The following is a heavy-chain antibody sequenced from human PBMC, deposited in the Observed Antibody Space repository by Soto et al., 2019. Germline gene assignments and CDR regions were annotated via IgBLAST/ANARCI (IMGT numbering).Heavy chain of an antibody. CDR1: GFTFSSFA. CDR2: VSYDGSNK. V-gene: IGHV3-30*03. Sequence: GGSLRLSCAASGFTFSSFAMHWVRQAPGKGLEWVAIVSYDGSNKNYLASVEGRFTISRDNSKNTLYPQMNALRPEDTAVYYCARAYDSSGYYLAAFDIWGQGTMVTVSS. J-gene: IGHJ3*02. D-gene: IGHD3-22*01. CDR3: ARAYDSSGYYLAAFDI.